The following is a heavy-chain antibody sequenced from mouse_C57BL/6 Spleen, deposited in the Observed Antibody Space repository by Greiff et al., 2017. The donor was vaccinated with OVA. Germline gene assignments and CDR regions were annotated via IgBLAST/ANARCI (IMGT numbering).Heavy chain of an antibody. CDR3: TDTITTVQFAY. J-gene: IGHJ3*01. Sequence: DVKLVESGGGLVQPGGSMKLSCVASGFTFSNYWMNWVRQSPEKGLEWVAQIRLKSDNYATHYAESVKGRFTISRDDSKSSVYLQMNNLRAEDTGIYYCTDTITTVQFAYWGQGTLVTVSA. CDR2: IRLKSDNYAT. V-gene: IGHV6-3*01. D-gene: IGHD1-1*01. CDR1: GFTFSNYW.